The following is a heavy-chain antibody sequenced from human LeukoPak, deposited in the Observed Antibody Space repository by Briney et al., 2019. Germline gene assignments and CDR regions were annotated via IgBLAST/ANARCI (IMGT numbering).Heavy chain of an antibody. CDR3: ACRADNTMVATYYYYYMDV. D-gene: IGHD5-12*01. CDR2: ISGSGGST. CDR1: GFTFSSYA. J-gene: IGHJ6*03. V-gene: IGHV3-23*01. Sequence: GGSLRLSCAASGFTFSSYAMSWVRQAPGKGLEWVSAISGSGGSTYYADSVKGRFTISRDNSKNTLYLQMNSLRAEDTAVYYCACRADNTMVATYYYYYMDVWGKGTTVTISS.